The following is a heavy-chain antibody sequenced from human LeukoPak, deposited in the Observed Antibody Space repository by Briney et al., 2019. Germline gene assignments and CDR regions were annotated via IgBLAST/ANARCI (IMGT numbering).Heavy chain of an antibody. J-gene: IGHJ4*02. CDR2: ISGSGGTT. V-gene: IGHV3-23*01. D-gene: IGHD6-6*01. CDR1: EFTFSSYG. CDR3: AKTEYSSSTHFDY. Sequence: GGSLRLSCAASEFTFSSYGMSWVRQAPGKGLEWVSTISGSGGTTYYADSVKGRFTISRDNSKNTLYLQMNSLEAGDTAVYYCAKTEYSSSTHFDYWGLGTLVTVSS.